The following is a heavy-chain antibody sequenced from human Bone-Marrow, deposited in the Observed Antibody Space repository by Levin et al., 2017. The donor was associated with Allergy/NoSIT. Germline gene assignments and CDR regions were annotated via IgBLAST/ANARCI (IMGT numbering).Heavy chain of an antibody. Sequence: NSGGSLRLSCAASGFTFSSYSMNWVRQAPGKGLEWVSSISSSSSYIYYADSVKGRFTISRDNAKNSLYLQMNSLRAEDTAVYYCARDPSYDFWSPDYWGQGTLVTVSS. V-gene: IGHV3-21*01. CDR3: ARDPSYDFWSPDY. J-gene: IGHJ4*02. CDR1: GFTFSSYS. D-gene: IGHD3-3*01. CDR2: ISSSSSYI.